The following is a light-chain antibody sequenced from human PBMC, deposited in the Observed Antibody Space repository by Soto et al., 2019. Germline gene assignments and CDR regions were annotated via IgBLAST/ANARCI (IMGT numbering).Light chain of an antibody. CDR3: SSFSSRSTRV. V-gene: IGLV2-14*01. J-gene: IGLJ3*02. CDR1: SSDVGGYTY. Sequence: QSVLTQPASVSGSPGQSVTISCTGTSSDVGGYTYVSWYQQHPGKAPKLIIYEVSNRPSGVSYRFSGSKSGNTASLTISGLQAEDEADYHCSSFSSRSTRVFGGGTKVTVL. CDR2: EVS.